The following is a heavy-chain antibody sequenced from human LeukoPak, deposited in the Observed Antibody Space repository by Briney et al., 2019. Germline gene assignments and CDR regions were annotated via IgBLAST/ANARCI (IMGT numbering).Heavy chain of an antibody. V-gene: IGHV3-23*01. CDR1: GFTFSNYA. D-gene: IGHD3-9*01. CDR3: AKWGDYDVLTGYYVPDY. CDR2: ILGSGGST. J-gene: IGHJ4*02. Sequence: HPGGSLRLSCAASGFTFSNYAMSWVRQAPGKGLEWVSAILGSGGSTYYADSVKGRFTVSRDNSRSTLYLQMKSLRAEDTALYYCAKWGDYDVLTGYYVPDYWGQGTRVTVSS.